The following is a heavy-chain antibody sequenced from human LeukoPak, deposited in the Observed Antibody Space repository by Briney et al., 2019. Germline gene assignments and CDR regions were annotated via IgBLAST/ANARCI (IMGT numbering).Heavy chain of an antibody. V-gene: IGHV3-7*01. D-gene: IGHD6-13*01. CDR1: GFTFSSYW. CDR3: AREWAAAGTSYYYGMDV. Sequence: PGGSLRLSCAASGFTFSSYWMSWVRQAPGKGLEWVANIKQDGSEKYYVDSVKGRFTISRDNAKNSLYLQMNSLRAEDTAVYYCAREWAAAGTSYYYGMDVWGQGTTVTVSS. J-gene: IGHJ6*02. CDR2: IKQDGSEK.